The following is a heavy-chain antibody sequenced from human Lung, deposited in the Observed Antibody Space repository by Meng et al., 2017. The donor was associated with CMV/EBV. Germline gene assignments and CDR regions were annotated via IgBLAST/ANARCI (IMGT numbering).Heavy chain of an antibody. J-gene: IGHJ4*02. D-gene: IGHD6-13*01. CDR3: ARVGPGAGTGWFDY. V-gene: IGHV1-46*01. CDR2: INPSGGST. Sequence: ASXXVSXKASGYTFTSYYMHWVRQAPGQGLEWMGRINPSGGSTSYAQKFQGRVTMTRDTSTSTVYMELSNLRPEDTAVYYCARVGPGAGTGWFDYWGQGTXVTVSS. CDR1: GYTFTSYY.